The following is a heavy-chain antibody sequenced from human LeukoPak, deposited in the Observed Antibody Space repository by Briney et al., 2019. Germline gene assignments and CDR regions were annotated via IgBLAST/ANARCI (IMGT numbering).Heavy chain of an antibody. J-gene: IGHJ4*02. V-gene: IGHV4-38-2*02. CDR3: AREASARPPDY. CDR1: GYSISSGYY. CDR2: IYHSGST. Sequence: SETLSLICTVSGYSISSGYYWGWIRQPPGKGLEWIGSIYHSGSTYYNPSLKSRVTISVDTSKNQFSLKLSSVTAAGTAVYYCAREASARPPDYWGQGTLVTVSS.